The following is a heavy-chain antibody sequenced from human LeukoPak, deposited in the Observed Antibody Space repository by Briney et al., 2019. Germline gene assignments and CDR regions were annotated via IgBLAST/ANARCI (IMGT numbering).Heavy chain of an antibody. Sequence: SVKVSCKASGGTFSSYAISWVRQAPGQGLEWMGRIIPILGIANYAQKFQGRVTITADKSTSTAYMELSSLRSEDTAVYYCARDPYYYDSSGYYSHYFDYWGQGTLVTVSS. CDR3: ARDPYYYDSSGYYSHYFDY. J-gene: IGHJ4*02. V-gene: IGHV1-69*04. D-gene: IGHD3-22*01. CDR1: GGTFSSYA. CDR2: IIPILGIA.